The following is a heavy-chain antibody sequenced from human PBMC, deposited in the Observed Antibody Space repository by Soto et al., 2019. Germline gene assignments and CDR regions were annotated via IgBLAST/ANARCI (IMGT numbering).Heavy chain of an antibody. V-gene: IGHV3-23*01. D-gene: IGHD3-22*01. CDR3: ARDQFRPGLLYSLGFLLPEYGH. CDR1: GFSFSTYA. Sequence: PGGSLRLSCAASGFSFSTYAMTWVRQAPGKGLEWVAGISVSGDKAYYADSVKGRFTISRDNSKNTVFLQIASLRVEDTAVYYCARDQFRPGLLYSLGFLLPEYGHWGQGNLVTVSS. CDR2: ISVSGDKA. J-gene: IGHJ4*02.